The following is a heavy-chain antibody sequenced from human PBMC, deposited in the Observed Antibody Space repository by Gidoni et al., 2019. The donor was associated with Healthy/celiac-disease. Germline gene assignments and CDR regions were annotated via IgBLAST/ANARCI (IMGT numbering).Heavy chain of an antibody. CDR3: AKGGSSGWTVFDY. CDR1: GFTFDDYA. CDR2: ISWDGGST. Sequence: EVQLVESGGVVVQPGGSLRLSCAASGFTFDDYAMHWVRQAPGKGLEWVSLISWDGGSTYYADSVKGRFTISRDNSKNSLYLQMNSLRAEDTALYYCAKGGSSGWTVFDYWGQGTLVTVSS. D-gene: IGHD6-19*01. V-gene: IGHV3-43D*03. J-gene: IGHJ4*02.